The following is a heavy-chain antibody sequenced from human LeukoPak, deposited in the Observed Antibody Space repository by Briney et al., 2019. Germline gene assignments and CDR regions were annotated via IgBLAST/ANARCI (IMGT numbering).Heavy chain of an antibody. D-gene: IGHD2/OR15-2a*01. Sequence: PGGSLRLSCAASGFTFSSQGMSWVRQAPGEGLEWLSAVSGSGGSTYYADSVKGRFTISRDNSKNSLFLQMSSLRAEDTAVYYCATVAYFDASFWGQGTLVTVSS. CDR2: VSGSGGST. V-gene: IGHV3-23*01. CDR3: ATVAYFDASF. J-gene: IGHJ4*02. CDR1: GFTFSSQG.